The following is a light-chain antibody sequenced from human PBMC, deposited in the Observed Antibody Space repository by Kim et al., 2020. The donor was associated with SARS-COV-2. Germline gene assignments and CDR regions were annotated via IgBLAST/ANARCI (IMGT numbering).Light chain of an antibody. Sequence: SASIGDRVTITCQASQDISNYLNWYQQTPGRAPKLLIYDASNLETGVPSRFSGSGSGTDFTFTISSLQPEDIATYYCQHYDSLPFTFGPGTRVDIK. CDR2: DAS. CDR3: QHYDSLPFT. J-gene: IGKJ3*01. CDR1: QDISNY. V-gene: IGKV1-33*01.